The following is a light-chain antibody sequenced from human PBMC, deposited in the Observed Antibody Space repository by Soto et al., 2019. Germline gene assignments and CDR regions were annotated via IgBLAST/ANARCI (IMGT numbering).Light chain of an antibody. CDR3: TSYTSRTPSYV. Sequence: QSVLTQPASVSGSPGQSIAISCTGVRTDVADGYGYVSWYQQHPGQAPQLIIYDVSNRPSGVSDRFSGSKSGNTASLTISGLQAEDEAEYYCTSYTSRTPSYVFGTGTKVTVL. J-gene: IGLJ1*01. CDR2: DVS. V-gene: IGLV2-14*03. CDR1: RTDVADGYGY.